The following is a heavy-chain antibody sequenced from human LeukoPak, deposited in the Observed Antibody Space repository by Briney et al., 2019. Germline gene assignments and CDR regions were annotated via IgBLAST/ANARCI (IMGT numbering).Heavy chain of an antibody. CDR1: GYTFTSYG. CDR2: ISAYNGNT. D-gene: IGHD6-19*01. J-gene: IGHJ4*02. V-gene: IGHV1-18*01. CDR3: AREIAVAGTRSSPHLDY. Sequence: ASVKVSCKASGYTFTSYGISWVRQAPGQGLEWMGWISAYNGNTNYAQKLQGRVTMTTDTSTSTAYMELRSLRSDDTAVYYCAREIAVAGTRSSPHLDYWGQGTLVTVSS.